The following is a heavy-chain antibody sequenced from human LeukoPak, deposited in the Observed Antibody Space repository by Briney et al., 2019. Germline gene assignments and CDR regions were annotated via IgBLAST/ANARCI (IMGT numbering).Heavy chain of an antibody. CDR2: MNPNNGNT. D-gene: IGHD6-19*01. CDR3: ARLRYSSGWPHPTSNWFDP. J-gene: IGHJ5*02. V-gene: IGHV1-8*01. CDR1: GYIFTSND. Sequence: GAPVKVSCKASGYIFTSNDINWVRQASGQGLEWMGWMNPNNGNTGYAQKFQGRVTMTRNTSISTAYMELSSLRSEDTAVYYCARLRYSSGWPHPTSNWFDPWGQGTLVTVSS.